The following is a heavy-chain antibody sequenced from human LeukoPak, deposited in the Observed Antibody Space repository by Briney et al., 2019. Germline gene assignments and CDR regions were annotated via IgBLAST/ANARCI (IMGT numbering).Heavy chain of an antibody. D-gene: IGHD2-2*02. Sequence: SETLSLTCAVSGGSISSSNWWSWVRQPPGKGLEWIGEIYHSGSTNYNPSLKSRVTISIDTPKNQFSLELRSVTAADTAVYYCARGFCSNTRCYKEMATILPDYWGQGALVTVSS. CDR2: IYHSGST. CDR1: GGSISSSNW. J-gene: IGHJ4*02. CDR3: ARGFCSNTRCYKEMATILPDY. V-gene: IGHV4-4*02.